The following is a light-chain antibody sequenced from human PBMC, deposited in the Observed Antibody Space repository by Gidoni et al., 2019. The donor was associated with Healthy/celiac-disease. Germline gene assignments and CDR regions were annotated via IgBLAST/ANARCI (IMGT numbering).Light chain of an antibody. CDR1: QSISSY. J-gene: IGKJ1*01. CDR2: AAS. CDR3: QQSYSTPWT. Sequence: DTQMTQSPSSLSASVGDRVTITCRASQSISSYLNWYQQKPGKAPKLLIYAASSLQSGVPSWFSGSGSGTDFTLTISSLQPEDFATYYCQQSYSTPWTFGQGTKVEIK. V-gene: IGKV1-39*01.